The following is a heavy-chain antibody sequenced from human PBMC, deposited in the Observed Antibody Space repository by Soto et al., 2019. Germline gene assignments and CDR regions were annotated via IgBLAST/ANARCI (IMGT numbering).Heavy chain of an antibody. CDR1: GFTFRNYN. J-gene: IGHJ3*02. V-gene: IGHV3-48*04. CDR3: AREVPAFDI. CDR2: ISIGGRSI. Sequence: PGGSLRLSCAASGFTFRNYNMNWVRQVPGKGLEWVAHISIGGRSINYADSVKGRFTISRDNAKNSLYLQMNSLRAEDTAVYYCAREVPAFDIWGQGTMVTVSS.